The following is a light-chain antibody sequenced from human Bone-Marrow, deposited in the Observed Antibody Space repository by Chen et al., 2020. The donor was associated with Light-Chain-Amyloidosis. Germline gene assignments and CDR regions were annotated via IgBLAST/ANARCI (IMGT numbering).Light chain of an antibody. V-gene: IGKV3-20*01. CDR3: QQYGTSPLT. CDR1: QTISSNY. CDR2: GSS. Sequence: IVLTQSPGTLSLSPGEGANLTCRASQTISSNYLTWYQQKFGQAPRLLMYGSSSRATGIPDRFTGSGSGTDFTLTINRLEPEDFAMYYCQQYGTSPLTFGGGTKVEIK. J-gene: IGKJ4*01.